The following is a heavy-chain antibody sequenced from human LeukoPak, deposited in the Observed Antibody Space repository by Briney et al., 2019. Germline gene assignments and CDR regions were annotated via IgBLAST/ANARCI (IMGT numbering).Heavy chain of an antibody. V-gene: IGHV3-30*02. CDR3: ADGSFDI. CDR2: IRYDGSNK. Sequence: GGSLRLSCAASGFTFSSYGMHWVRQAPGKGLEWVAFIRYDGSNKYYADSVKGRFTISRDNAKNSLYLQMKSLRAEDTAVYYCADGSFDIWGQGTMVTVSS. CDR1: GFTFSSYG. J-gene: IGHJ3*02.